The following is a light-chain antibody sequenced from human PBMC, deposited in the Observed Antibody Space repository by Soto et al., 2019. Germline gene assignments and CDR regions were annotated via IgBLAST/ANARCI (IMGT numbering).Light chain of an antibody. CDR2: DVS. Sequence: QSVLTQPRSVSGSPGQSVTISCTGTSSNVGGYNYVSWYQQHPGKAPKLMIYDVSKRPSGVPDRFSGSKSGSTASLTIFGLHAEDEADYYCCSYAGSYVFGTGTQLTVL. J-gene: IGLJ1*01. CDR1: SSNVGGYNY. CDR3: CSYAGSYV. V-gene: IGLV2-11*01.